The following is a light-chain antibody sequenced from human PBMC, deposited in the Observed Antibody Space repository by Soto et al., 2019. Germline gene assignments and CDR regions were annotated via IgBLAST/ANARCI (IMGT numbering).Light chain of an antibody. J-gene: IGKJ4*01. V-gene: IGKV1-12*01. Sequence: DIQITQSPSAVSAAAGYRVNMTFRASQTVNNWLAWYQQRPGKAPKLLIYASSTLQGGVPSRFSGSGSGTDFTLTISSLQTEDFATYYCQQANTFPLTFGRGTKVDIK. CDR1: QTVNNW. CDR3: QQANTFPLT. CDR2: ASS.